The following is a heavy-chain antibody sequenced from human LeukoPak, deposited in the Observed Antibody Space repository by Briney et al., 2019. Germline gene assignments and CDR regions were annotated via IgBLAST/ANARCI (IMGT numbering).Heavy chain of an antibody. D-gene: IGHD2-15*01. Sequence: GGSLRLSCAASGFTFSSYSMNWVRQAPGKGLEWVSSISSSSSYIYSADSVKGRFTISRDDAKNSLYLQMNSLRAEDTAVYYCARDSTSGGAYYFDYWGQGTLVTVSS. CDR1: GFTFSSYS. J-gene: IGHJ4*02. CDR3: ARDSTSGGAYYFDY. CDR2: ISSSSSYI. V-gene: IGHV3-21*01.